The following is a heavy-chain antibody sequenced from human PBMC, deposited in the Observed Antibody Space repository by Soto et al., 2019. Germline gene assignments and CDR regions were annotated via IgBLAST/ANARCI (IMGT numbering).Heavy chain of an antibody. J-gene: IGHJ6*02. CDR2: IIPIFGTA. CDR1: GGTFSSYA. V-gene: IGHV1-69*13. Sequence: GASVKVSCKASGGTFSSYAISWVRQAPGQGLEWMGGIIPIFGTANYAQKFQGRVTITADESTSTAYMELSSLRSEDTAVYYCAGPDYDSSGSLFPPQAGTQYYYYSGRDVWGQGTTVTVPS. CDR3: AGPDYDSSGSLFPPQAGTQYYYYSGRDV. D-gene: IGHD3-22*01.